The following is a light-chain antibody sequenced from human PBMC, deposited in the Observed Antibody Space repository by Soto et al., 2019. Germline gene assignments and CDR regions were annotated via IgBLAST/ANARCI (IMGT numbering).Light chain of an antibody. CDR3: SSYISGSIPFV. CDR2: DVS. CDR1: SSDVGGYNF. V-gene: IGLV2-14*01. Sequence: QSVLTQPASVSGSPGQSITISCTGTSSDVGGYNFVSWYQLHPCKAPKLMIFDVSNRPSGVSDRFSGSKSGNTASLTISGLQAEDDADYYCSSYISGSIPFVFGTGTKLTVL. J-gene: IGLJ1*01.